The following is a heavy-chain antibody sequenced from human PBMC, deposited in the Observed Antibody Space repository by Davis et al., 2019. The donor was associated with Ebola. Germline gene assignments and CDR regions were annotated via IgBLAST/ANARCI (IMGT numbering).Heavy chain of an antibody. D-gene: IGHD3-22*01. CDR2: IRYDGSNK. J-gene: IGHJ6*02. V-gene: IGHV3-30*02. CDR3: AKIVRNYHDSSGYPYGLDV. CDR1: GFTFSSFG. Sequence: PGGSLRLSCEASGFTFSSFGMHWVRQAPGKGLEWVAFIRYDGSNKWYAGSVKGRFTISRDNSKNTLYLQMNSLRAEDTAVYYCAKIVRNYHDSSGYPYGLDVWGQGTTVTVSS.